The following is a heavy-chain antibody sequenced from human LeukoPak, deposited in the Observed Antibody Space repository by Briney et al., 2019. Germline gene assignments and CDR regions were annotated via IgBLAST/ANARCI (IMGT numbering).Heavy chain of an antibody. V-gene: IGHV1-24*01. CDR3: ATSSSIAVAPRYFDY. Sequence: ASVKVSCKVSGYTLTELSMHWVRQAPGKGLEWMGGFDPEDGETIYAQKFQGRVTMTEDTSTDTAYMELSSLRSEDTAVYYCATSSSIAVAPRYFDYWAREPWSPSPQ. D-gene: IGHD6-19*01. CDR1: GYTLTELS. CDR2: FDPEDGET. J-gene: IGHJ4*02.